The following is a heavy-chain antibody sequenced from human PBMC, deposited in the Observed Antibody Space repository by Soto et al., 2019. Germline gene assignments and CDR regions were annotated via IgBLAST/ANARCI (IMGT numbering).Heavy chain of an antibody. Sequence: GGSLRLSCAASGFTFSSYSMNWVRQAPWKGLEWVSSISSSSYIYYADSVKGRFTISRDNAKNSLYLQMNSLRAEDTAVYYCARDALGFWSGYYMSPYYYYGMDVWGQGTTVTVSS. J-gene: IGHJ6*02. CDR3: ARDALGFWSGYYMSPYYYYGMDV. D-gene: IGHD3-3*01. V-gene: IGHV3-21*01. CDR1: GFTFSSYS. CDR2: ISSSSYI.